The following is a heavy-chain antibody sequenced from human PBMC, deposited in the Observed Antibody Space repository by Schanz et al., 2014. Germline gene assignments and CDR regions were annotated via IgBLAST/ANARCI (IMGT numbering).Heavy chain of an antibody. V-gene: IGHV3-33*08. CDR2: IWYDGSNK. CDR3: ARDHTTESYYSAGPPIDY. J-gene: IGHJ4*02. CDR1: GFTFSDYC. Sequence: VQLVESGGGVVRPGGSLRLSCTASGFTFSDYCMSWVRQAPGKGLEWVAVIWYDGSNKYYADSVKGRFTISRDNSKNTLFLQMNSLRAEDTAVYYCARDHTTESYYSAGPPIDYWGQGTLLTVSS. D-gene: IGHD1-26*01.